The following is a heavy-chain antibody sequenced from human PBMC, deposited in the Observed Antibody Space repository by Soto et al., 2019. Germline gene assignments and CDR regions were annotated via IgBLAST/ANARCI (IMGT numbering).Heavy chain of an antibody. J-gene: IGHJ5*02. CDR2: ISGNGGRT. CDR1: GFTFSSYA. CDR3: AKDMVDGRTQSFGGDT. V-gene: IGHV3-23*01. D-gene: IGHD2-15*01. Sequence: VRLLESGGGLVQPGGSLRLSCAASGFTFSSYALSWVRQAPGKGLEWVSLISGNGGRTYYADSVRGRFTISRDNSKNTLYVQMNGLRAEDTAVYYCAKDMVDGRTQSFGGDTWGQGILVTVSS.